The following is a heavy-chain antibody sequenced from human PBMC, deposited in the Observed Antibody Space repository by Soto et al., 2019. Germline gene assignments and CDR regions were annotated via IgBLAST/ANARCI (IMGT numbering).Heavy chain of an antibody. CDR3: VRQYRDSQYYSGLDV. V-gene: IGHV6-1*01. CDR1: GDSVSSNSAA. J-gene: IGHJ6*02. CDR2: TYYRSNWYN. D-gene: IGHD6-6*01. Sequence: PSQTLSLTCAISGDSVSSNSAAWNWIRQSPSRGLEWLGRTYYRSNWYNDFAVSVKSRVTINPDTSKNQFSLQLNSVTPEDTAVYYCVRQYRDSQYYSGLDVWGQGITVTVSS.